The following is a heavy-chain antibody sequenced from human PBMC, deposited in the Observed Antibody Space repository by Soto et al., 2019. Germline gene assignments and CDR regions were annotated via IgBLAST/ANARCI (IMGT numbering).Heavy chain of an antibody. CDR1: GFTFSRYG. V-gene: IGHV3-30*18. D-gene: IGHD3-3*01. Sequence: QVQLVESWGGVVQPGRSLRLSCAASGFTFSRYGMHWVRQAPGTGLEWVAVISYDGSNKYYADSVKGRFTISRDNSKNTLYLQMNSLRAEDTAVYYCAKDSYDFWSGYLDYYYMDVWGKGTTVTVSS. J-gene: IGHJ6*03. CDR3: AKDSYDFWSGYLDYYYMDV. CDR2: ISYDGSNK.